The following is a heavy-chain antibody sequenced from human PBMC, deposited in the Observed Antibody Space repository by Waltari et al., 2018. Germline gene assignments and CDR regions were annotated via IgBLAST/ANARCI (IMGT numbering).Heavy chain of an antibody. CDR1: GFTFDDYA. D-gene: IGHD2-15*01. CDR2: ISWDGGST. V-gene: IGHV3-43D*04. J-gene: IGHJ4*02. CDR3: AKAPDSYCSGGSCYLDY. Sequence: EVQLVESGGVVVQPGGSLRLSCAASGFTFDDYAMHWVRQAPGKGLEWVSLISWDGGSTDYADSVKGRFTISRDNSKNSLYLQMNSLRAEDTALYYCAKAPDSYCSGGSCYLDYWGQGTLVTVSS.